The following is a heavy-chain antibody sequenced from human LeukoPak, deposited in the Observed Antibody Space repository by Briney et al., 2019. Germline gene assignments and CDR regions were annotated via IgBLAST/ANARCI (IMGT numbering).Heavy chain of an antibody. CDR1: GVSFSGYY. V-gene: IGHV4-34*01. D-gene: IGHD3-3*02. CDR3: ASSNHFWSGYYLLDY. J-gene: IGHJ4*02. Sequence: SGTLSLTCAVYGVSFSGYYWSWIRQPPGKGLEWIGEIDHSGSTNYNPSLKSRVTISVDTSKNQFSLELSSVTAADTAVYYCASSNHFWSGYYLLDYWSQGTLVTVSS. CDR2: IDHSGST.